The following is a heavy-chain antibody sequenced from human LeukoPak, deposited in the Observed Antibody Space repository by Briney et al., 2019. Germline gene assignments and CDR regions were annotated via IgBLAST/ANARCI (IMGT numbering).Heavy chain of an antibody. V-gene: IGHV3-23*01. D-gene: IGHD3-10*01. Sequence: GGSLRLSCAASGFTFSSYAMSWVRQAPGKGLEWVSAISGSGGSTYYADSVKGRFTISRDNSKNTLYLQMNSLRAEDTAVYYCAKDVNMVRGVVSGKIFAAFDYWGQGTLVTVSS. CDR3: AKDVNMVRGVVSGKIFAAFDY. CDR2: ISGSGGST. J-gene: IGHJ4*02. CDR1: GFTFSSYA.